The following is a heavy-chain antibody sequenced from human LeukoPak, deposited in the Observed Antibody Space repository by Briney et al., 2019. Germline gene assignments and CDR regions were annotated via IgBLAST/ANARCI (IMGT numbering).Heavy chain of an antibody. CDR1: GYTFTSYG. J-gene: IGHJ5*02. D-gene: IGHD1-14*01. V-gene: IGHV1-18*01. CDR2: ISAFNGST. Sequence: ASVKASCKASGYTFTSYGISWVRQAPGQGLEWMGYISAFNGSTHYAQKFQGRVTLTTDTSTYTAYMELTSLRSDDTAVYFCAKDILLPLSVPDPWGQGTLVTVSS. CDR3: AKDILLPLSVPDP.